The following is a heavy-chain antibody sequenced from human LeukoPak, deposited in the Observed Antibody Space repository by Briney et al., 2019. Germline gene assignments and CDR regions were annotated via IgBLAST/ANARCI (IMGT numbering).Heavy chain of an antibody. D-gene: IGHD3-10*01. CDR1: GFTFSSYG. J-gene: IGHJ4*02. CDR2: IWYDGSNK. CDR3: ARDGEWFGELSTFDY. Sequence: PGGSLRLSCAASGFTFSSYGMHWVRQAPGKGLEWVAVIWYDGSNKYYADSVKGRFTISRDNSKNTLYLQMNSLRAEDTAVYYCARDGEWFGELSTFDYWGQGTLVTVSS. V-gene: IGHV3-33*01.